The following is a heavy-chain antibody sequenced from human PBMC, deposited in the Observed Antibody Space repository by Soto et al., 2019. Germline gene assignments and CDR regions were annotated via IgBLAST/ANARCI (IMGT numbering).Heavy chain of an antibody. CDR2: TSYDGRNT. Sequence: QVQLVESGGGVVQPGTSLSLSCAASGLTFNTYGMHWVRQAPGKGLEWVGVTSYDGRNTIYGDSVKGRFTISRDNSENTLLLQMNSLRAEDTAVYYCAKGPYYDTGYMDVWGKGTTVTVSS. V-gene: IGHV3-30*18. J-gene: IGHJ6*03. CDR3: AKGPYYDTGYMDV. D-gene: IGHD3-22*01. CDR1: GLTFNTYG.